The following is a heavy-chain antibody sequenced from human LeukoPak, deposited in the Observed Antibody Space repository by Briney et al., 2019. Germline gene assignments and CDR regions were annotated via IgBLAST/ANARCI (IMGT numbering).Heavy chain of an antibody. J-gene: IGHJ4*02. CDR1: GYTFTSYG. CDR3: ARELGDTAMAPYDY. CDR2: ISAYNGNT. V-gene: IGHV1-18*01. Sequence: ASVKVSCKASGYTFTSYGISWVRRAPGQGLEWMGWISAYNGNTNYAQKLQGRVTMTTDTSTSTAYMELRSLRSDDTAVCYCARELGDTAMAPYDYWGQGTLVTVSS. D-gene: IGHD5-18*01.